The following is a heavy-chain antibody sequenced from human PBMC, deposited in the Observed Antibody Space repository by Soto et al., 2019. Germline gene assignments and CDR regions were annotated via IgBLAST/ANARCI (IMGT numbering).Heavy chain of an antibody. Sequence: GGSLRLSCAASGFTFSNYGMNWVRQAPGKGLEWVSYTSISIWTIYYADSVEGRFTISRDNAKNSLYLQMNSLRAEDTAVYYCARGRPYYFDYWGQGTLVTVSS. CDR1: GFTFSNYG. V-gene: IGHV3-48*01. CDR2: TSISIWTI. CDR3: ARGRPYYFDY. J-gene: IGHJ4*02.